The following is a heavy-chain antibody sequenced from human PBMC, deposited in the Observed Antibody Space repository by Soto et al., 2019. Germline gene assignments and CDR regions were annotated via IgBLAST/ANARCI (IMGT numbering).Heavy chain of an antibody. D-gene: IGHD5-12*01. J-gene: IGHJ6*02. CDR1: GHTFTNYY. CDR3: ARESVDIVATTRVSGGMDV. CDR2: LNPRSGST. V-gene: IGHV1-46*01. Sequence: QVQLVQSGAEVKKPGASVKVSCKASGHTFTNYYMHWVRQAPGQGLEWMGILNPRSGSTNYAQKFQGRVTMTRDTSTSTVYMELSSLRSEDTAVYYCARESVDIVATTRVSGGMDVWGQGTTVTVSS.